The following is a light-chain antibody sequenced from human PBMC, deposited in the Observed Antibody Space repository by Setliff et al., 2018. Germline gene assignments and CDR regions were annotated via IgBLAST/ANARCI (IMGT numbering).Light chain of an antibody. J-gene: IGLJ1*01. CDR1: SSNIGAGYD. Sequence: QSVLTQPPSVSGAPGQRVTISCAGRSSNIGAGYDVHWYQQLPGTAPKLLIYGNNNRPPGVPDRFSGSQSGTSASLAITGLHSEDEADYYCQSYDSSLSADVFGTGTKGTVL. CDR2: GNN. CDR3: QSYDSSLSADV. V-gene: IGLV1-40*01.